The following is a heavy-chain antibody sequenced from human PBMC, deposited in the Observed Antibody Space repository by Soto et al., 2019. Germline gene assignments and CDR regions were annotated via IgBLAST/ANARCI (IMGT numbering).Heavy chain of an antibody. Sequence: ASVKVSCKASGYTFTSYGISWVRQALGQGLEWMGWISAYNGNTNYAQKLQGRVTMTTDTSTSTAYMELRSLRSDDTAVYYCARYISSGYYTLFDYWGQGTLVTVSS. CDR2: ISAYNGNT. V-gene: IGHV1-18*01. D-gene: IGHD3-22*01. CDR1: GYTFTSYG. CDR3: ARYISSGYYTLFDY. J-gene: IGHJ4*02.